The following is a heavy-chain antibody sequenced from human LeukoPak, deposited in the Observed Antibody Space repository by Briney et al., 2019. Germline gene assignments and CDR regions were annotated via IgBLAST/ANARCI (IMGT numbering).Heavy chain of an antibody. J-gene: IGHJ5*02. V-gene: IGHV4-61*05. CDR3: ARGGYYASGNDFRFDP. CDR2: IHYTGST. D-gene: IGHD3-10*01. CDR1: GDFISISSAD. Sequence: DTESLMCTVSGDFISISSADWGWIRRPPGRGLECFGDIHYTGSTNHNPTLKSRVTISVDTSNNQFSLKLNSVPAADTAGYYCARGGYYASGNDFRFDPWGQGTLVTVSS.